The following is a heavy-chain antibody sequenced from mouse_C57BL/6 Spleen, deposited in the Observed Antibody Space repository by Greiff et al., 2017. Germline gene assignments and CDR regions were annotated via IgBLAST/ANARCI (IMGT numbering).Heavy chain of an antibody. CDR1: GYTFTDYY. V-gene: IGHV1-26*01. CDR2: INPNNGGT. Sequence: VHVKQSGPELVKPGASVKISCKASGYTFTDYYMNWVKQSHGKSLEWIGDINPNNGGTSYNQKFKGKATLTVDKSSSTAYMELRSLTSEDSAVYYCARGYGSSYGYFDYWGQGTTLTVSS. J-gene: IGHJ2*01. CDR3: ARGYGSSYGYFDY. D-gene: IGHD1-1*01.